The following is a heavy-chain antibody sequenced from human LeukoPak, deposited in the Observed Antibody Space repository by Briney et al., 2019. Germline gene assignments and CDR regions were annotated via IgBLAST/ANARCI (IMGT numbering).Heavy chain of an antibody. CDR3: ARDLRYTIFEFDP. CDR1: GGSISSSSYY. Sequence: AETLSLTCTVSGGSISSSSYYWGWILQPPGKGLEWIGSIYYSGSTYYNPSLKSRVTISVDTSKNQFSLKLSSVTAADTAVYYCARDLRYTIFEFDPWGQGTLVTVSS. V-gene: IGHV4-39*07. D-gene: IGHD3-3*01. J-gene: IGHJ5*02. CDR2: IYYSGST.